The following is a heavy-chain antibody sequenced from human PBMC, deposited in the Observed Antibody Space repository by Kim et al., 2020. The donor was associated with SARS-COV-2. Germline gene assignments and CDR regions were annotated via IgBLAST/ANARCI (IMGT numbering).Heavy chain of an antibody. CDR2: T. Sequence: TNYKPSLKSRVTISVDKSKNPFSLNLNSVTAADTAVYYCSGSTGWYRLDYWGQGTLVTVSS. V-gene: IGHV4-4*02. D-gene: IGHD6-19*01. CDR3: SGSTGWYRLDY. J-gene: IGHJ4*02.